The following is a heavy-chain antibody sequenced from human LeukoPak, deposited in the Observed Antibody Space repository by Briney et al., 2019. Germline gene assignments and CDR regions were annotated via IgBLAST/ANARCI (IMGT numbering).Heavy chain of an antibody. D-gene: IGHD1-26*01. CDR1: GYTFTGYY. Sequence: ASVKVSCKASGYTFTGYYMHWVRQAPGQGLEWMGWINPNSGGTNYAQKFQGRVTMTRDTSISTAYMELSRLRSEDTAVYYCARAQREWELTYYYYYMDVWGKGTTVTVSS. J-gene: IGHJ6*03. V-gene: IGHV1-2*02. CDR2: INPNSGGT. CDR3: ARAQREWELTYYYYYMDV.